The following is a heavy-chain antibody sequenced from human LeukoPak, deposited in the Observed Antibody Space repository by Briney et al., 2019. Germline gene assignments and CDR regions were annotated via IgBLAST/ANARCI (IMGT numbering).Heavy chain of an antibody. CDR1: GASINSGSNY. CDR3: ARSDGYGLVGI. V-gene: IGHV4-39*07. D-gene: IGHD3-10*01. J-gene: IGHJ3*02. CDR2: IYSSVST. Sequence: PSETLSLTCSVSGASINSGSNYWGWIRQPPGKTLEWIGRIYSSVSTYYNPSRKSRVIIRIYTPKNHFSLTLSSLTAADPDVYYCARSDGYGLVGIWGQGTMVTVSS.